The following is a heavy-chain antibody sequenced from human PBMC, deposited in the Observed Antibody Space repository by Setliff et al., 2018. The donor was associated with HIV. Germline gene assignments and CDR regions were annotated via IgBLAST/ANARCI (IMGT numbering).Heavy chain of an antibody. CDR3: ARLRITMIVVAPAGFYDP. CDR2: INQSGST. Sequence: PSETLSLTCAVYGGSYSGYYWSWIRQPPGTGLEWIGEINQSGSTNHNPSLKSRVPISGDTSKTQLSLKLSSVTAAAPAMYYCARLRITMIVVAPAGFYDPWGQGTLVTFSS. CDR1: GGSYSGYY. J-gene: IGHJ5*02. D-gene: IGHD3-22*01. V-gene: IGHV4-34*01.